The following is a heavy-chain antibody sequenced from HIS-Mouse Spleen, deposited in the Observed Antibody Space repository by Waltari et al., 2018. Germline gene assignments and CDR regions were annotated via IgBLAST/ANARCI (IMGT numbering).Heavy chain of an antibody. CDR3: AKDKHHAFDY. CDR1: GFTFSSYG. V-gene: IGHV3-30*18. CDR2: ISYDGSNK. Sequence: QVQLVESGGGVVQPGRSLSLSCAASGFTFSSYGMHWVRQAPGKGVEWVAVISYDGSNKYYADSVKGRFTISRDNSKNTLYLQMNSLRAEDTAVYYCAKDKHHAFDYWGQGTLVTVSS. J-gene: IGHJ4*02.